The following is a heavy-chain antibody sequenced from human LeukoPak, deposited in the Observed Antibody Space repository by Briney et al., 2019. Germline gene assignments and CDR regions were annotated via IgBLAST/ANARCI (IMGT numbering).Heavy chain of an antibody. CDR2: INHSGST. D-gene: IGHD3-22*01. V-gene: IGHV4-34*01. CDR1: GGSSSGYY. CDR3: AAPSAGYYYDSSGYYFDY. Sequence: SETLSLTCAVYGGSSSGYYWSWIRQPPGKGLEWIGEINHSGSTNYNPSLKSRVTISVDTSKNQFSLKLSSVTAADTAVYYCAAPSAGYYYDSSGYYFDYWGQGTLVTVSS. J-gene: IGHJ4*02.